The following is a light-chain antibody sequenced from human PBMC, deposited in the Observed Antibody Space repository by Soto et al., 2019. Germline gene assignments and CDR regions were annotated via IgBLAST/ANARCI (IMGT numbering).Light chain of an antibody. V-gene: IGKV3-20*01. Sequence: ETELTQSPGTLSSSPGERATLSCRASQSVNGNSLGWYQQNPDQAPRLLIYDTSSRANVIPDMFSGSGSETDFTLTISRLEHEDFTVYYCQRCGSLPVTFGEGTRVDIK. CDR2: DTS. J-gene: IGKJ1*01. CDR1: QSVNGNS. CDR3: QRCGSLPVT.